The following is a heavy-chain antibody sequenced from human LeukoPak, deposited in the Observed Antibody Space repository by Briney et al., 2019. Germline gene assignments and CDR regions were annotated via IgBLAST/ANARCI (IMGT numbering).Heavy chain of an antibody. CDR3: VRIPNSAGFPNWFDP. V-gene: IGHV3-21*01. CDR2: ISSSNDYI. J-gene: IGHJ5*02. CDR1: GFTCSTST. D-gene: IGHD6-19*01. Sequence: GGSLRLSCAASGFTCSTSTMNWVRQAPGKGLEWVSSISSSNDYIYYADSVKGRFTISRDNAKNSLYLQMNSLRAEDTAMYYCVRIPNSAGFPNWFDPWGQGTLVTVSS.